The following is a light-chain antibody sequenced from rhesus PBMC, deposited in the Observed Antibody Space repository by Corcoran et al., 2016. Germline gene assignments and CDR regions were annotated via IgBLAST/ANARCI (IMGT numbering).Light chain of an antibody. Sequence: EIVMTQSPATLALSPGERATLSCRASQSVSSYLAWYQQNPGQAPRLLIYGASSRATGIPDRCSGSGSGTEFTLTISSLEPEDVGVYFCLQSSNWPFTLGPGTKLDIK. CDR1: QSVSSY. V-gene: IGKV3-24*04. J-gene: IGKJ3*01. CDR3: LQSSNWPFT. CDR2: GAS.